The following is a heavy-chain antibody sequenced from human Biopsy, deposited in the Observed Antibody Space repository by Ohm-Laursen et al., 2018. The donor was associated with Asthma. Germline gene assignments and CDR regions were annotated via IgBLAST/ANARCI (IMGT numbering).Heavy chain of an antibody. CDR1: GGTFNTYV. CDR2: INSVFGTP. CDR3: ARKAGSCISRTCYSLDF. D-gene: IGHD2-2*01. Sequence: ASVKVSCKSLGGTFNTYVIGWVRQAPGQGLEWMGGINSVFGTPTYPQKFQGRVTITADDSTSTVYMELSSLRSEDTAVYYCARKAGSCISRTCYSLDFWGQGTPVTVSS. J-gene: IGHJ4*02. V-gene: IGHV1-69*13.